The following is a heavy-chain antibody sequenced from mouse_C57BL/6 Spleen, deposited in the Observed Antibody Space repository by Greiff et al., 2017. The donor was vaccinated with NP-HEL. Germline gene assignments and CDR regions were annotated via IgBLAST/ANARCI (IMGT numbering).Heavy chain of an antibody. CDR3: ARMVTTYFDV. J-gene: IGHJ1*03. V-gene: IGHV5-15*04. D-gene: IGHD2-2*01. CDR2: ISNLAYSI. Sequence: EVKLVESGGGLVQPGGSLKLSCAASGFTFSDYGMAWVRQAPRKGPEWVAFISNLAYSIYYADTVTGRFTISRENAKNTLYLEMSSLRSEDTAMYYCARMVTTYFDVWGTGTTVTVSS. CDR1: GFTFSDYG.